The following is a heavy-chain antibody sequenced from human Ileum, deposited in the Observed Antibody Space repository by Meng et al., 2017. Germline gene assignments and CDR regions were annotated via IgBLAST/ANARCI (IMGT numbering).Heavy chain of an antibody. J-gene: IGHJ4*02. D-gene: IGHD3/OR15-3a*01. CDR3: ARDWDWVVWDY. Sequence: EVQLVEYGGGLVQPGGALTLACVASGFTFSNYSVHWVRQAPGKGLVWVSQIKPDGRTTAYADSVKGRFTISRDNAKSTLYLEMNSLRAEDAAVYYCARDWDWVVWDYWGQGTLVTVSS. V-gene: IGHV3-74*01. CDR2: IKPDGRTT. CDR1: GFTFSNYS.